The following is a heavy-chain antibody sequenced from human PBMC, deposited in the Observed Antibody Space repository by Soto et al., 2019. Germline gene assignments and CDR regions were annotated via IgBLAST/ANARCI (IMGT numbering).Heavy chain of an antibody. V-gene: IGHV4-4*02. CDR2: IYHSGST. CDR3: ATDRIEVDSGGGMDV. J-gene: IGHJ6*02. D-gene: IGHD3-22*01. CDR1: GGSISSSNW. Sequence: PSETLSLTCAVSGGSISSSNWWSWVRQPPGKGLEWIGEIYHSGSTNYNPSLKSRVTISVDKSKNQFSLKLSSVTAADTAVYYCATDRIEVDSGGGMDVWGQGTTVTVSS.